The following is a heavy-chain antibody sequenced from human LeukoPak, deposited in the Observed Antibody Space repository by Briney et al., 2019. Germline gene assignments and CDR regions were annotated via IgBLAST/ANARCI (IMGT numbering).Heavy chain of an antibody. V-gene: IGHV1-69*13. D-gene: IGHD3-22*01. Sequence: GASVKVSCKASGGTFSSYAISWVRQAPGQGLEWMGGIIPIFGTANYAQKFQGRVTITADESTSTAYMELSSLRSEDTAVYYCARKDSSGYYSHFDYWGQGTLVTVSS. J-gene: IGHJ4*02. CDR2: IIPIFGTA. CDR1: GGTFSSYA. CDR3: ARKDSSGYYSHFDY.